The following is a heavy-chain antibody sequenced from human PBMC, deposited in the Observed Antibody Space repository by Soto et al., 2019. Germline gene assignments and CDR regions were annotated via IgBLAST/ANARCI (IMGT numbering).Heavy chain of an antibody. V-gene: IGHV3-11*01. D-gene: IGHD4-17*01. CDR2: ISSSGSTI. Sequence: GGSLRLSCAASGSAFSDPYMSWIRQAPGKGLEWISYISSSGSTIYYADSVKGRFTISRDNAKKSLYLQMDSLTADDTAVYYCARGGASVTTPFDYWGQGTQVTVSS. CDR1: GSAFSDPY. J-gene: IGHJ4*02. CDR3: ARGGASVTTPFDY.